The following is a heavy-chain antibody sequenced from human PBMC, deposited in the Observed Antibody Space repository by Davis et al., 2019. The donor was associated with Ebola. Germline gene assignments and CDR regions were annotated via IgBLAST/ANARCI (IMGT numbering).Heavy chain of an antibody. CDR2: IIPMIDMT. J-gene: IGHJ4*02. CDR1: GDTFSTYG. CDR3: AVGSYFYDSDGYAF. Sequence: SVKVSCKASGDTFSTYGITWVRQAPGQGLEWMGGIIPMIDMTNYAQKFQGRVTITADESTRTAYMELSSLRFEDTAVYYCAVGSYFYDSDGYAFWGQGTLVTVSS. D-gene: IGHD3-22*01. V-gene: IGHV1-69*10.